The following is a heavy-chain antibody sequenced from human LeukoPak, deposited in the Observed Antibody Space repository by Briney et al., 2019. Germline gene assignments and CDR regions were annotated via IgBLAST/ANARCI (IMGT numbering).Heavy chain of an antibody. CDR3: AKEMVRGITNAFDI. CDR2: ITGSATRT. D-gene: IGHD3-10*01. Sequence: GGSLRLSCAASGFTFSSYAMRWVRQAPGKGLEWVSTITGSATRTYYADSVKGRFTIPRDNSKNTLYLQMNGLRAEDTALYYCAKEMVRGITNAFDIWGQGTMVTVSS. J-gene: IGHJ3*02. V-gene: IGHV3-23*01. CDR1: GFTFSSYA.